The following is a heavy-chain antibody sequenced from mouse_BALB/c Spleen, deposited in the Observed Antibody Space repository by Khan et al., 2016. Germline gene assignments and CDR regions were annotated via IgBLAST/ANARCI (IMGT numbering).Heavy chain of an antibody. CDR1: GYSITSGYY. CDR2: ISYAGSN. Sequence: EVQLQESGPGLVKPSQSLSLTCSVTGYSITSGYYWNWIRQFPGNKLEWVGKISYAGSNNYKPTLKNRISITRDTSKNQFFLKMNSVTTEDTATYYCATYGECEGFAYWGQGTLVTVSA. V-gene: IGHV3-6*02. CDR3: ATYGECEGFAY. J-gene: IGHJ3*01. D-gene: IGHD2-13*01.